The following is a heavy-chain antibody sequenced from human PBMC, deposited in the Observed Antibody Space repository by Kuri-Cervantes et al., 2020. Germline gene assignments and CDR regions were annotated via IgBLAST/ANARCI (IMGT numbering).Heavy chain of an antibody. Sequence: SLKISCAASGLTCSSYAIHWVRQAAGKGLEWVAIISYDGSNKYYADSVKGRFTISRDYSKNTLYLQMNSLRAEDTAVYYCASLNSGSYLPFDYWGQGTMVTVSS. CDR3: ASLNSGSYLPFDY. D-gene: IGHD1-26*01. J-gene: IGHJ4*02. CDR2: ISYDGSNK. CDR1: GLTCSSYA. V-gene: IGHV3-30-3*01.